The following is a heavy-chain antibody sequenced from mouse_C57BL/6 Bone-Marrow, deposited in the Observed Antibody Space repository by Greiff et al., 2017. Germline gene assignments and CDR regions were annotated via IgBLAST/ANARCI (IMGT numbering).Heavy chain of an antibody. CDR3: ARWGWLREGFDY. Sequence: QVQLQQSGAELVRPGTSVKMSCTASGYTFTNYWIGWAKQRPGHGLEWIGDIYPGGGYTNYNEKFKGKATLTADKSSSTAYMQFSSLTSEDSAIYYCARWGWLREGFDYWGQGTTLTVSS. CDR2: IYPGGGYT. CDR1: GYTFTNYW. V-gene: IGHV1-63*01. J-gene: IGHJ2*01. D-gene: IGHD2-2*01.